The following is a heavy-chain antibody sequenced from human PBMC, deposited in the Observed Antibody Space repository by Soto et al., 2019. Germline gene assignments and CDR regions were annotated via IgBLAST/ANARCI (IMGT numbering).Heavy chain of an antibody. CDR1: GGSFSGFY. CDR3: VRDGTKTLRDWFDP. D-gene: IGHD1-1*01. CDR2: IYATGTT. J-gene: IGHJ5*02. V-gene: IGHV4-59*10. Sequence: SETLSLTCAVYGGSFSGFYWSWIRKSAGKGLEWLGRIYATGTTDYNPSLKSRVMMSVDTSKKQFSLKLRSVTAADTAVYYCVRDGTKTLRDWFDPWGQGISVTVSS.